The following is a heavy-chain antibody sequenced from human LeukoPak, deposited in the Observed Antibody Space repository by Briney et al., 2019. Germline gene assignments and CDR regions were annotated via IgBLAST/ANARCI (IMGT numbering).Heavy chain of an antibody. CDR3: AKGSPHYYDSGGYYPSGRFDY. Sequence: GGSLRLSCAASGFTFSSYAMSWVRQAPGKGLEWVSAISGSGGSTYYADSVKGRFTISRDNSKNTLYLQMNSLRAEDTAVYYCAKGSPHYYDSGGYYPSGRFDYWGQGTLVTVSS. CDR1: GFTFSSYA. J-gene: IGHJ4*02. CDR2: ISGSGGST. V-gene: IGHV3-23*01. D-gene: IGHD3-22*01.